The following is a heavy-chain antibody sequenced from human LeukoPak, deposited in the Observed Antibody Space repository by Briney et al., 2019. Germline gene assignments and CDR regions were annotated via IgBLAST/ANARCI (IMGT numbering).Heavy chain of an antibody. CDR3: ARRFSSGRTFDY. D-gene: IGHD6-19*01. J-gene: IGHJ4*02. V-gene: IGHV4-39*07. CDR2: INHSGST. CDR1: GGSISSSSYY. Sequence: TSETLSLTCTVSGGSISSSSYYWGWIRQPPGKGLEWIGEINHSGSTNYNPSPKSRVTISVDTSKNQFSLKLSSVTAADTAVYYCARRFSSGRTFDYWGQGTLVTVSS.